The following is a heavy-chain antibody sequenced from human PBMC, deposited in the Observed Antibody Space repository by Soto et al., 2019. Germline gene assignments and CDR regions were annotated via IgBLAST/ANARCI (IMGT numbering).Heavy chain of an antibody. J-gene: IGHJ3*02. CDR1: GYTFTSYG. V-gene: IGHV1-18*01. D-gene: IGHD3-10*01. CDR3: ARDSRITMVRGAFDI. Sequence: QVQLVQSGAEVKKPGASVKVSCKASGYTFTSYGISWMRQAPGQGLEWMGWISAYNGNTNYAQKVQSRVTMTADTSTSTIYMELSSPRSDDTAVYYCARDSRITMVRGAFDIWGEGTMFTVSS. CDR2: ISAYNGNT.